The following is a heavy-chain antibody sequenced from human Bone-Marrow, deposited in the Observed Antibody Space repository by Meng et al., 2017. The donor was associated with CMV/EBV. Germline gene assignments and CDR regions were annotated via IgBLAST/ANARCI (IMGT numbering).Heavy chain of an antibody. Sequence: ASVKVSCKASGGTFSSYTISWVRQAPGQGLEWMGIINPSGGSTRYPQKFQGRVTMTRDTSTSTVYMELSSLRSEDTAVYYCARDFLLAARLYNYYYYGMDVWGQGTTVTFSS. CDR1: GGTFSSYT. J-gene: IGHJ6*02. CDR2: INPSGGST. CDR3: ARDFLLAARLYNYYYYGMDV. D-gene: IGHD6-6*01. V-gene: IGHV1-46*01.